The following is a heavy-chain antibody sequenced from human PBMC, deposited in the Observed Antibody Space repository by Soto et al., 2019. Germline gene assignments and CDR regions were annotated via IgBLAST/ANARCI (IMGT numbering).Heavy chain of an antibody. D-gene: IGHD2-15*01. CDR3: ASGDCSGGRCYSDFDF. Sequence: QVHLVQSGAEVKKPGSSVKVSCKASGDTFTDHTVTWVRQAPGQGLEWMGRSVPTLGMANYAQTFQGRVTITADTSRTTAYLELTGPTSDDSAVYYCASGDCSGGRCYSDFDFWGQGTLVTVSS. CDR2: SVPTLGMA. J-gene: IGHJ4*02. CDR1: GDTFTDHT. V-gene: IGHV1-69*02.